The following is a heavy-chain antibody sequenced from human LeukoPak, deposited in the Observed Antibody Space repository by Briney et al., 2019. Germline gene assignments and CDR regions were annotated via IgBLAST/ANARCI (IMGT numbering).Heavy chain of an antibody. V-gene: IGHV1-24*01. Sequence: ASVKVSCKVSGYTLTELSMHWVRQAPGEGLEWMGGFDPEDGETIYAQKFQGRVTMTEDTSTDTAYMELSSLRSEDTAVYYCATVPYYYGSGMGVDWGQGTLVTVSS. J-gene: IGHJ4*02. CDR2: FDPEDGET. CDR1: GYTLTELS. CDR3: ATVPYYYGSGMGVD. D-gene: IGHD3-10*01.